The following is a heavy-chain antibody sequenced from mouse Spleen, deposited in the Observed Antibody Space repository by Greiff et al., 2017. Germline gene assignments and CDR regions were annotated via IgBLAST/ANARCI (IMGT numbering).Heavy chain of an antibody. D-gene: IGHD2-4*01. CDR3: TGNYDYDGYAMDY. CDR2: IDPENGDT. Sequence: VQLQQSGAELVRPGASVKLSCTASGFNIKDDYMHWVKQRPEQGLEWIGWIDPENGDTEYASKFQGKATITADTSSNTAYLQLSSLTSEDTAVYYCTGNYDYDGYAMDYWGQGTSVTVSS. CDR1: GFNIKDDY. V-gene: IGHV14-4*01. J-gene: IGHJ4*01.